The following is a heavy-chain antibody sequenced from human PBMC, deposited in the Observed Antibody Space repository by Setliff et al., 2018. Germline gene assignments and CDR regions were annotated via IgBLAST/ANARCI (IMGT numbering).Heavy chain of an antibody. CDR2: ISSRSTYI. J-gene: IGHJ4*02. CDR3: ARRPVAMDC. CDR1: GFTFNNFA. V-gene: IGHV3-21*01. D-gene: IGHD5-12*01. Sequence: GGSLRLSCVASGFTFNNFAFNWVRQAPGKGLEWVSSISSRSTYIYYADSVRGRFTISRDDAKNSLYLQMNSLRAEDTAVYYCARRPVAMDCWGQGTLVTVSS.